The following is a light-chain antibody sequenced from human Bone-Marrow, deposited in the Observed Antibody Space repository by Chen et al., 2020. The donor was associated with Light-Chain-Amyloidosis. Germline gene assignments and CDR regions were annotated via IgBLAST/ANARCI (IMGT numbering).Light chain of an antibody. CDR1: QTISSNY. J-gene: IGKJ4*01. CDR2: GSS. V-gene: IGKV3-20*01. Sequence: EIVLTQSPGTLSLSPGEGANLPCRASQTISSNYLTWYQQKFGQAPRLLIYGSSSRTTGIPDRVTGRGYGTDFTLTINRLEPEDFAMYYCQQDGTSPLTFGGGTKVEIK. CDR3: QQDGTSPLT.